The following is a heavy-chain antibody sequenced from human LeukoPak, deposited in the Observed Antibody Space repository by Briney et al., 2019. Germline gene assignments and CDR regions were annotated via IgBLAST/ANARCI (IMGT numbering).Heavy chain of an antibody. CDR1: GFTFSNYA. V-gene: IGHV3-13*01. J-gene: IGHJ3*01. D-gene: IGHD6-6*01. CDR3: TRLRGIAAPGGHDAFDV. CDR2: LTTGGGT. Sequence: GGSLRLSCVASGFTFSNYAMHWVRQPVGKGLEWVSALTTGGGTYYAGSVKGRFTISREDAKNSLYLQMDSLRAEDTAVYYCTRLRGIAAPGGHDAFDVWGQGTMVTVSS.